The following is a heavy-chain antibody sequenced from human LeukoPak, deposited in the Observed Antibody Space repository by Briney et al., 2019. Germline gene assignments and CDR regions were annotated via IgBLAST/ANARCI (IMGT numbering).Heavy chain of an antibody. Sequence: PSETLSLTCAVYGGSFSGYYWSWIRQPPGKGLEWIGKINHSGSTNYNPSLKSRVTISVDTSKNQFSLKLSSVTAADTAVYYCAREAGAQAEFDYWGQGTLVTVSS. CDR2: INHSGST. CDR1: GGSFSGYY. CDR3: AREAGAQAEFDY. D-gene: IGHD6-19*01. V-gene: IGHV4-34*01. J-gene: IGHJ4*02.